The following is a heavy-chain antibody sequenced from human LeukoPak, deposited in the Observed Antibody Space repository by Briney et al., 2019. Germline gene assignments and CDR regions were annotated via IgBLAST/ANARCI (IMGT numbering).Heavy chain of an antibody. Sequence: SVKVSCKASGGTFSSYAISWVRQAPGQGLEWMGGIIPIFGTANYAQKFQGRVTITADESTSTAYMELSSLRSEDTAVYYCARGGCSSASCYASCAFDIWGQGTMVTVSS. CDR1: GGTFSSYA. J-gene: IGHJ3*02. CDR2: IIPIFGTA. CDR3: ARGGCSSASCYASCAFDI. V-gene: IGHV1-69*13. D-gene: IGHD2-2*01.